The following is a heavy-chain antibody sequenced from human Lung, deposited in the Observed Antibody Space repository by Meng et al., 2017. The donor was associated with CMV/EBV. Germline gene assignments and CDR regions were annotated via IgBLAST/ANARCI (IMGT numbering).Heavy chain of an antibody. V-gene: IGHV4-39*01. CDR3: ARHDGYTDF. D-gene: IGHD5-24*01. Sequence: LTGTVSGGSISGTSYYWGWIRQPPGKGLEWIGSIYYSGTTYYNPSLKSRVTVSVDTSENQFSLKVSSVTAADTAVYYCARHDGYTDFWGQGTLVTVSS. J-gene: IGHJ4*02. CDR1: GGSISGTSYY. CDR2: IYYSGTT.